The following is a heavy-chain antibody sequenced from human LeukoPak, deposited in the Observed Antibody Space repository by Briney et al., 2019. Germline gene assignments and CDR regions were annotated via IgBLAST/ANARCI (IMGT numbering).Heavy chain of an antibody. CDR2: ISYDGSNK. Sequence: GGSLRLSCAASGFTFSSYGMHWVRQAPGKGLEWVAVISYDGSNKYYADSVKGRFTISRDNSKNTLYLQMNSLRVEDTAVYYCAKTWDTAMDIIYYFDYWGQGTLVTVSS. CDR3: AKTWDTAMDIIYYFDY. CDR1: GFTFSSYG. J-gene: IGHJ4*02. V-gene: IGHV3-30*18. D-gene: IGHD5-18*01.